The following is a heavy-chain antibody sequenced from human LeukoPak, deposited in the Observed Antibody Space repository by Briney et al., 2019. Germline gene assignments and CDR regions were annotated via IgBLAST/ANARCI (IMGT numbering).Heavy chain of an antibody. CDR3: ARGPFEWILGSHYYYYMDV. Sequence: GGSLRLSCAASGFTFSTYSMNWVRQAPGKGLEWVSHITSNSTTIYNADSVKGRFTLSRDNAENSLYLQMNSLRAEDTAVYYCARGPFEWILGSHYYYYMDVWAKGPRSPSP. CDR1: GFTFSTYS. CDR2: ITSNSTTI. V-gene: IGHV3-48*04. J-gene: IGHJ6*03. D-gene: IGHD5-18*01.